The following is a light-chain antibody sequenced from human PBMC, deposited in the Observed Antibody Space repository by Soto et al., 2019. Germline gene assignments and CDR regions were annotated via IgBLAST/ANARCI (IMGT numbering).Light chain of an antibody. CDR2: DTS. Sequence: DIQMTQSPSSVSASVGYRVTITCRASQNINSRLGWYQQKPGKAPKLLIYDTSSLQSGVPSRFSGSGSGTDFTLSISSLQPEDFATYYCQQTYSFPLTFGGGTQVDI. CDR1: QNINSR. J-gene: IGKJ4*01. CDR3: QQTYSFPLT. V-gene: IGKV1D-12*01.